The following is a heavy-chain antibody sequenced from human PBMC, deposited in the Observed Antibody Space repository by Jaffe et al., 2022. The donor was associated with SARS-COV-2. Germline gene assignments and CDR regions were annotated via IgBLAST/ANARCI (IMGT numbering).Heavy chain of an antibody. Sequence: QLQLQESGPGLVKPSETLSLTCTVSGGSISSSSYYWGWIRQPPGKGLEWIGSIYYSGSTYYNPSLKSRVTISVDTSKNQFSLKLSSVTAADTAVYYCARRSRDSYGHRAFFGYWGQGTLVTVSS. J-gene: IGHJ4*02. D-gene: IGHD5-18*01. CDR3: ARRSRDSYGHRAFFGY. CDR1: GGSISSSSYY. V-gene: IGHV4-39*01. CDR2: IYYSGST.